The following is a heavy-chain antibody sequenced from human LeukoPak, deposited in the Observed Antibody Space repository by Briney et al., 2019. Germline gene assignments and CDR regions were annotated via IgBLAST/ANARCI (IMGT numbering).Heavy chain of an antibody. CDR2: IGTAGDT. CDR1: GFTFSDYD. J-gene: IGHJ4*02. V-gene: IGHV3-13*01. CDR3: ARVAKERVGGVYYFDY. Sequence: GGSLRLSCAASGFTFSDYDIHWVRQATGKGLEWVSAIGTAGDTYYTCSVKGRFTISRENANNSLYLQMNSLRAGDTAVYYCARVAKERVGGVYYFDYWGQGTLVTVSS. D-gene: IGHD1-1*01.